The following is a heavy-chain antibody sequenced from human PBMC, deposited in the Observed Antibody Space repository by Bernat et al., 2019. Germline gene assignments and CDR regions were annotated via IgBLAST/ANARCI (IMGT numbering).Heavy chain of an antibody. CDR3: TRGDTI. CDR2: IKSKTDGGTI. V-gene: IGHV3-15*01. D-gene: IGHD3-9*01. Sequence: EVQLVEFGGGLVKPVGSLRLSCAASGFTFSNVWMSWVRQAPGKGLEWVGRIKSKTDGGTIEYAAPVKGRFTISRDDSKNMVFFQMNGLKSEDTAIYYCTRGDTIWGQGTLVTVSS. J-gene: IGHJ4*02. CDR1: GFTFSNVW.